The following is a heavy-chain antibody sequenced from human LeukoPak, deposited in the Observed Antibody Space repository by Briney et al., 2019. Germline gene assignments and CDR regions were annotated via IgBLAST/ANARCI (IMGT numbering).Heavy chain of an antibody. CDR2: ISSSGSTI. V-gene: IGHV3-11*01. Sequence: GGTLRLSCAASGFTFSDYDMSWIRQAPGKGLKAFSYISSSGSTIYYADSVKGRFTISRDNAKNSLYLQMNSLRAEDTAVYYCARYGCSGGSCYPDYWGQGTLVTVSS. CDR1: GFTFSDYD. J-gene: IGHJ4*02. D-gene: IGHD2-15*01. CDR3: ARYGCSGGSCYPDY.